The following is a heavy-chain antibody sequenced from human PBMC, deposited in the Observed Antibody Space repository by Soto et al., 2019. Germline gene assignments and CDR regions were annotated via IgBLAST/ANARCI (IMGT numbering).Heavy chain of an antibody. Sequence: SQTMSVTRTVSDGNISTYYCSWIRQPPGKGLEWIGYIYYSGSTNYNPSLKSRVTISLDTSKNQFSLMLSSVTAADTALYYCARAPGVRFYFDSWGQGTLVTVSS. D-gene: IGHD4-17*01. CDR3: ARAPGVRFYFDS. CDR1: DGNISTYY. CDR2: IYYSGST. V-gene: IGHV4-59*01. J-gene: IGHJ4*02.